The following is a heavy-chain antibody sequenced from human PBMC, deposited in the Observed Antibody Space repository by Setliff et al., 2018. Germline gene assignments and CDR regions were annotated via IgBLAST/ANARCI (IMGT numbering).Heavy chain of an antibody. CDR1: GGSISSGDYY. CDR2: IYYSGST. D-gene: IGHD5-18*01. V-gene: IGHV4-61*08. Sequence: PSETLSLTCTVSGGSISSGDYYWSWIRQPPGKGLEWIGSIYYSGSTNYNPSLKSRVTISVDTSKNQFSLKLSSVTAADTAVYYCARDILLGRVPTAMVSETPGYWGQGTLVTVSS. CDR3: ARDILLGRVPTAMVSETPGY. J-gene: IGHJ4*02.